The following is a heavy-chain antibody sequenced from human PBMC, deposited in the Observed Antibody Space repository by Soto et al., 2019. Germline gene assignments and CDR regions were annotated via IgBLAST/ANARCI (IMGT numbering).Heavy chain of an antibody. CDR2: ISYDGSNK. Sequence: GGSLRPSCSASGFTFTTYGMHWVRQAPGKGLEWVAAISYDGSNKYYADSVKGRFTISRDNSKNTLYLQMNSLRAEDTAVYYCAKSLRYYDSSGYYQYYFDYWGQGT. V-gene: IGHV3-30*18. CDR3: AKSLRYYDSSGYYQYYFDY. J-gene: IGHJ4*02. D-gene: IGHD3-22*01. CDR1: GFTFTTYG.